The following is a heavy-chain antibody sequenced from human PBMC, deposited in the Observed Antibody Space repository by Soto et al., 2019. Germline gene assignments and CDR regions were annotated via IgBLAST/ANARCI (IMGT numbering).Heavy chain of an antibody. V-gene: IGHV1-3*01. Sequence: ASVKVSCNASGYTFTRYAMHWVRPAPGKRLEWMGWTNAGNGNTTYSQKSQRRVTITRDTSASTAYMELSSLRSEDTAVYYCAREGGSGSYHYYYGMDVWGQVTTVTVSS. CDR1: GYTFTRYA. J-gene: IGHJ6*02. CDR2: TNAGNGNT. CDR3: AREGGSGSYHYYYGMDV. D-gene: IGHD3-10*01.